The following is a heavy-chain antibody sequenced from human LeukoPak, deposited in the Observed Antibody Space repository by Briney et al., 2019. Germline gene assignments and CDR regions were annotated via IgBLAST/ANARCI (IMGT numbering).Heavy chain of an antibody. V-gene: IGHV4-34*12. CDR2: IFHSGSS. CDR1: GGTFNDYY. CDR3: ARDGYSGGWYYFDY. Sequence: SETLSLTCAVYGGTFNDYYWSWIRQPPGKGLEWIGEIFHSGSSNYNPSLKSRVTISVDTSKNQFSLKLSSVTAADTAVYYCARDGYSGGWYYFDYWGQGILVTVSS. D-gene: IGHD6-19*01. J-gene: IGHJ4*02.